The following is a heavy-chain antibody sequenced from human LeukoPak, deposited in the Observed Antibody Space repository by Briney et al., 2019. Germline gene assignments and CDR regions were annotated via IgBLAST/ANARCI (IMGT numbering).Heavy chain of an antibody. Sequence: GASVKVSCKASGGTYSSYAISWVRQAPGQGLEWMGGMIPIFGTANYAQKFQGRVTITADESTSTAYMELSSLRSEDTAVYYCARSRSICSSTSCYFDYWGQGTLVTVSS. D-gene: IGHD2-2*01. CDR3: ARSRSICSSTSCYFDY. J-gene: IGHJ4*02. CDR2: MIPIFGTA. CDR1: GGTYSSYA. V-gene: IGHV1-69*13.